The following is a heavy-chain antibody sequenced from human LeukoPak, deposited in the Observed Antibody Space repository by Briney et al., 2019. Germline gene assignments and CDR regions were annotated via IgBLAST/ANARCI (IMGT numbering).Heavy chain of an antibody. Sequence: PSETLSLTCAVYGGSFSGYYWSWIRQPPGKGLEWIGEINHRGSTNYNPSLKSRVTISVDTSKNQLSLKLHSVTAADTAVYYCARVPRSSSSVDYWGQGTLVTVSS. D-gene: IGHD6-6*01. CDR3: ARVPRSSSSVDY. J-gene: IGHJ4*02. V-gene: IGHV4-34*01. CDR2: INHRGST. CDR1: GGSFSGYY.